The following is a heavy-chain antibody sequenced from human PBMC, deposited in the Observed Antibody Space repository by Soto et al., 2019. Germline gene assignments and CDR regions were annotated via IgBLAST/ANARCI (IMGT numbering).Heavy chain of an antibody. Sequence: QITLKESGPTLVKPTQTLTLTCTFSGFSLSTSGVGVGWIRQPPGKALEWLALIYWNDDKRYSPSLKSRLTITKDTSKNQVVLTMTNMDPVDTATYYGAHSRDYYDSSGARYDAFDIWGQGTMVTVSS. CDR3: AHSRDYYDSSGARYDAFDI. CDR1: GFSLSTSGVG. D-gene: IGHD3-22*01. J-gene: IGHJ3*02. CDR2: IYWNDDK. V-gene: IGHV2-5*01.